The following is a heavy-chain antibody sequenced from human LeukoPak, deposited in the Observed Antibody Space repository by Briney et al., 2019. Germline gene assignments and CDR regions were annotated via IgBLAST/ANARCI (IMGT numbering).Heavy chain of an antibody. V-gene: IGHV4-31*03. D-gene: IGHD6-13*01. CDR3: ARSEQQLVLDY. Sequence: SETLSLTCTVSGGSISSGGYYWSWIRQHPGKGLEWIGYIYYSGSTYYNPSLKSRVTISVDTSKNQFSLKLSSVTAADTAVYYCARSEQQLVLDYWGQGTLVTVSS. CDR1: GGSISSGGYY. CDR2: IYYSGST. J-gene: IGHJ4*02.